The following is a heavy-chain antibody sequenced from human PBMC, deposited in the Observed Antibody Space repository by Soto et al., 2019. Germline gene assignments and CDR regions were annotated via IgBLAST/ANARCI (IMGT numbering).Heavy chain of an antibody. CDR1: GFTFSSYG. V-gene: IGHV3-30*18. Sequence: QVQLVESGGGVVQPGRSLRLSCAASGFTFSSYGMHWVRQAPGKGLEWVAVISYDGSKKYYADSVKGRFTISRDNSKNTLYLQMNSLRAEDTAVYYCAKGFGGFDYWGQGTLVTVSS. CDR2: ISYDGSKK. CDR3: AKGFGGFDY. J-gene: IGHJ4*02. D-gene: IGHD3-10*01.